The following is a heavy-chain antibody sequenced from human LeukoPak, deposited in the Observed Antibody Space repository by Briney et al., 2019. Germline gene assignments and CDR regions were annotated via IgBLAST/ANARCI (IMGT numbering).Heavy chain of an antibody. CDR3: ARDGPGYSYGRDAFDI. CDR2: INPSGGST. J-gene: IGHJ3*02. V-gene: IGHV1-46*03. Sequence: GASVKISCKASGYTFTSYYMHWVRQAPGQGREWMGIINPSGGSTSYAQKFQGRVTMTRDTSTSTVYMELSSLRSEDTAVYYCARDGPGYSYGRDAFDIWGQGTMVTVSS. CDR1: GYTFTSYY. D-gene: IGHD5-18*01.